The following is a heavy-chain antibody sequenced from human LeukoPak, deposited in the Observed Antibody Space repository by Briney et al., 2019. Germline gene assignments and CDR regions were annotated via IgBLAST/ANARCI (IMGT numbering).Heavy chain of an antibody. J-gene: IGHJ4*02. Sequence: PGGSLRLSCAASGFTFSSYSMNWVRQAPGKGLEWVSSISSSSSYIYYEDSVKGRFTISRDNAKNSLYLQMNSLRAEDTAVYYCARDGGKIAVAPDYWGQGTLVTVSS. CDR1: GFTFSSYS. D-gene: IGHD6-19*01. V-gene: IGHV3-21*01. CDR2: ISSSSSYI. CDR3: ARDGGKIAVAPDY.